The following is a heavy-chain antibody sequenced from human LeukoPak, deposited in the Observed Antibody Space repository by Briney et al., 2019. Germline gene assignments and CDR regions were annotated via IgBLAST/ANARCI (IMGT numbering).Heavy chain of an antibody. J-gene: IGHJ3*02. CDR1: GFTFSSYS. Sequence: PGGSLRLSCAPSGFTFSSYSMNWVRQAPGKGLEWVSSISSSSSYIYYADSVKGRFTISRDNAKNSLYLQMNSLRAEDTAVYYCASLRFLEWLSHAFDIWGQGTMVTVSS. V-gene: IGHV3-21*01. D-gene: IGHD3-3*01. CDR3: ASLRFLEWLSHAFDI. CDR2: ISSSSSYI.